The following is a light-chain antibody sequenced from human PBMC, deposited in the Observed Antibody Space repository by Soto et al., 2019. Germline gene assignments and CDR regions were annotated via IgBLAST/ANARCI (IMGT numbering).Light chain of an antibody. V-gene: IGLV2-14*03. CDR1: GSDVGGYNY. CDR3: SSYTSGSIRGV. Sequence: QSALTQPASVSGSPGQSITISCTGTGSDVGGYNYVSWYQQHPGKAPKVMIYDVSKRPSGISNRFSGSKSGNTASLTISGLQIEDESDYYCSSYTSGSIRGVFVGGTTLTVL. CDR2: DVS. J-gene: IGLJ2*01.